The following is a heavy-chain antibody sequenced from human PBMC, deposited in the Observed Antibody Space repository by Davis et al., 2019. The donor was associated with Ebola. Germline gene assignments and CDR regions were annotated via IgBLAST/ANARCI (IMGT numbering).Heavy chain of an antibody. CDR1: GGSISSYY. V-gene: IGHV4-34*09. Sequence: SETLSLTCTVSGGSISSYYWSWIRQPPGKGLEWIGEINHSGSTNYNPSLKSRFTISVDTSNNQFSLKLSSVTAADTAVYYCARGREVPYYIPFDYWGQGTLVTVSS. D-gene: IGHD1-26*01. CDR2: INHSGST. CDR3: ARGREVPYYIPFDY. J-gene: IGHJ4*02.